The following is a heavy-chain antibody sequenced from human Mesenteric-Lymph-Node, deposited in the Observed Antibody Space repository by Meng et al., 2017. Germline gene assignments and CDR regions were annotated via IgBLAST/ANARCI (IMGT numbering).Heavy chain of an antibody. Sequence: GESLKISCAASGFTFSSYEMNWVRQAPGKGLEWVSYISSSGSTIYYADSVKGRFTISRDNAKNSLYLQMNSLRAEDTAVYYCARDIRYYYDSSGLLGYWGQGTLVTVSS. V-gene: IGHV3-48*03. CDR3: ARDIRYYYDSSGLLGY. CDR2: ISSSGSTI. CDR1: GFTFSSYE. D-gene: IGHD3-22*01. J-gene: IGHJ4*02.